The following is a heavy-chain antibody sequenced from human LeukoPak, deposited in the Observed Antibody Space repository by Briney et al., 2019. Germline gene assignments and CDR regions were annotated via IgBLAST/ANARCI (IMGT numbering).Heavy chain of an antibody. CDR1: GYTFTGYY. CDR2: MNPGSGDT. D-gene: IGHD3-9*01. Sequence: ASVKVSCKASGYTFTGYYMHWVRQAPGQGLEWMGWMNPGSGDTAYAQKFQGRVTMTRDTSMSTAYMELNSLGSEDTAIYYCARGLGDYNTDWFPVSGYWGQGTPVTVSS. J-gene: IGHJ4*02. V-gene: IGHV1-2*02. CDR3: ARGLGDYNTDWFPVSGY.